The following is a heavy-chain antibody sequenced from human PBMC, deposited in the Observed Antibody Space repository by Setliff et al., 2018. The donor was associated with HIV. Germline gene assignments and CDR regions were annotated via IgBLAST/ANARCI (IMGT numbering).Heavy chain of an antibody. CDR1: GGSFSGYY. V-gene: IGHV4-34*01. Sequence: SETLSLTCAVYGGSFSGYYWSWIRQPPGKGLEWIGEINHSGSTNYNPSLKSRVTISVDTSKNQFSLKLSSVTAADTAVYYCARAKPSYYDYVWGTYRLETPAISFDYWGQGTLVTVS. CDR3: ARAKPSYYDYVWGTYRLETPAISFDY. CDR2: INHSGST. J-gene: IGHJ4*02. D-gene: IGHD3-16*02.